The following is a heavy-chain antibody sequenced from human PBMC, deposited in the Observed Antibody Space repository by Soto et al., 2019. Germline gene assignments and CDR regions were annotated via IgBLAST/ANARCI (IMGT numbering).Heavy chain of an antibody. J-gene: IGHJ6*02. CDR3: ARGTYGMDV. V-gene: IGHV3-48*02. CDR1: GFTLSFYS. CDR2: TSDSSDTT. Sequence: GGSLRLSCTASGFTLSFYSMNWVRQAPGKGLEWVSCTSDSSDTTYYAGSVKGRFTISRDNAKRSVYLQINSLRDEDTAVYYCARGTYGMDVWGQGTTVTVSS.